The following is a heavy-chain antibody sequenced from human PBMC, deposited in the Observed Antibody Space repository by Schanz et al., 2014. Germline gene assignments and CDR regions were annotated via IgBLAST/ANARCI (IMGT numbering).Heavy chain of an antibody. Sequence: QVQLVQSGTEVKKPGASVKVSCKASGYTFTGYYMHWVRQAPGQGLEWMGWINPNSGGTNYPQRFQGRVTTTRDTSSRTVYMQLSRLTSDDTAVYFCARERGRGYCSRTSCSKDYGMDVWGQGTTVTVSS. CDR3: ARERGRGYCSRTSCSKDYGMDV. V-gene: IGHV1-2*02. D-gene: IGHD2-2*01. CDR1: GYTFTGYY. J-gene: IGHJ6*02. CDR2: INPNSGGT.